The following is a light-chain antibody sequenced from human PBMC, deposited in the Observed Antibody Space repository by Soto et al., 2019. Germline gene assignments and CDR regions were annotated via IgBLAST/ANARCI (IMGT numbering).Light chain of an antibody. CDR1: QSISSF. V-gene: IGKV3-11*01. Sequence: EIVLTQSPATLSLSPGERATLSCRASQSISSFLAWFQQKPGQAPRLLIFDASNRATGIPARFSGSGSGTDFTLTINSLEPEDFAVYYCQQRSYWPPLTFGGGTKVEIK. J-gene: IGKJ4*01. CDR2: DAS. CDR3: QQRSYWPPLT.